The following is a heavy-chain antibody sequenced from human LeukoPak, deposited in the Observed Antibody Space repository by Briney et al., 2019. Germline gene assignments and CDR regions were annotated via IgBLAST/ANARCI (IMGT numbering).Heavy chain of an antibody. J-gene: IGHJ3*02. Sequence: ASVKVSCKASGYTFTGYYMHWVRQAPGQGLEWMGWINPNSGGTNYAQKFQGRVTMTRDTSISTAYMELSRLRSDDTAVYYCARARRDGYNSAFDIWGQGTMVTVSS. CDR1: GYTFTGYY. D-gene: IGHD5-12*01. V-gene: IGHV1-2*02. CDR3: ARARRDGYNSAFDI. CDR2: INPNSGGT.